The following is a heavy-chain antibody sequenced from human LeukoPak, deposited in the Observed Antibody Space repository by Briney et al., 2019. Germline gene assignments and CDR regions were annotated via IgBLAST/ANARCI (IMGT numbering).Heavy chain of an antibody. CDR2: INHSGST. D-gene: IGHD3-10*01. Sequence: SETLSLTCAVYGGPFSGYYWSWIRQPPGKGLEWIGEINHSGSTNYNPSLKSRVTMSVDTSKNQFSLKLSSVTAADTAVYYCARARNYHGSGSHFDYWGQGTLVTVSS. CDR1: GGPFSGYY. J-gene: IGHJ4*02. CDR3: ARARNYHGSGSHFDY. V-gene: IGHV4-34*01.